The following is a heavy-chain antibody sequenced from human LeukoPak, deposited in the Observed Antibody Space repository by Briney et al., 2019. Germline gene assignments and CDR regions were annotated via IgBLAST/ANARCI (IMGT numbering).Heavy chain of an antibody. CDR3: AKVLTYYYDSSGYATDY. CDR2: ISGSGGST. Sequence: GGSLRLSCAASGFTFSSYAMSWVRQAPGKGLEWVSAISGSGGSTYYADSVKGRFTISRDNSKNTLYLQMNSLRAEDTAVYYCAKVLTYYYDSSGYATDYWGQGTLVTVPS. J-gene: IGHJ4*02. CDR1: GFTFSSYA. V-gene: IGHV3-23*01. D-gene: IGHD3-22*01.